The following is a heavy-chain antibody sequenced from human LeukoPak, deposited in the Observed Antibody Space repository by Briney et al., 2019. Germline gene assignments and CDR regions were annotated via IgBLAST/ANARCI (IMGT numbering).Heavy chain of an antibody. D-gene: IGHD6-13*01. V-gene: IGHV3-53*01. Sequence: GGSLRLSCAASGFTVSSNYMSWVRQAPGKGLEWVSVIYSGGSTYYSDSVRGRFTISRDNSNNTLYLQMNSLRAEDTAVYYCARVIPPRIAAAGGFDYWGQGTLVTVSS. J-gene: IGHJ4*02. CDR3: ARVIPPRIAAAGGFDY. CDR1: GFTVSSNY. CDR2: IYSGGST.